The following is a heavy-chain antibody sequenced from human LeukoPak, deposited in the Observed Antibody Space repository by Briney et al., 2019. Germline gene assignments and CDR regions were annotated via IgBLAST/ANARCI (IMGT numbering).Heavy chain of an antibody. Sequence: GGSRRLSCSAFGFAFSAYAMHWVRQAPGKGLEYVSSMTSDGSSAYYADSVKARFTISRDNSKNTLYLQVHSLRTEDTAVYYCVKDQSGSGSWWGQGTLVTVSS. CDR1: GFAFSAYA. J-gene: IGHJ4*02. CDR2: MTSDGSSA. V-gene: IGHV3-64D*06. D-gene: IGHD3-10*01. CDR3: VKDQSGSGSW.